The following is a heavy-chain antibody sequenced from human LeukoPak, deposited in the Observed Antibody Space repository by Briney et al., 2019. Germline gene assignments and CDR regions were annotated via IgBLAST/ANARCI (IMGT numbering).Heavy chain of an antibody. CDR1: GFTVSSNY. D-gene: IGHD3-22*01. Sequence: GGSLRLSCAASGFTVSSNYMSWVRQAPGKGLEWVSYISGAGSTINFADSVKGRFTISRDNAKNSLSLHMNSLRAEDTAVYYCARSSYDSRGYYYFDYWGQGTLVTVSS. V-gene: IGHV3-11*04. J-gene: IGHJ4*02. CDR2: ISGAGSTI. CDR3: ARSSYDSRGYYYFDY.